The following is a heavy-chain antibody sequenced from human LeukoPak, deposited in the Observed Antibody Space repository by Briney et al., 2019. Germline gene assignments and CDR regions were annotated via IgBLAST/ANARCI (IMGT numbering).Heavy chain of an antibody. CDR3: AKEYGDYGNYYYYGMDV. CDR2: ISGSGGST. CDR1: GFTFSSYA. J-gene: IGHJ6*02. Sequence: PGGSLRLSCAASGFTFSSYAMSWVRQAPGKGLEWVSAISGSGGSTYYADSVKGRFTISRDNSKNTLYLQMNSLRAEDTAVYYCAKEYGDYGNYYYYGMDVWGQGTTVTVSS. V-gene: IGHV3-23*01. D-gene: IGHD4-17*01.